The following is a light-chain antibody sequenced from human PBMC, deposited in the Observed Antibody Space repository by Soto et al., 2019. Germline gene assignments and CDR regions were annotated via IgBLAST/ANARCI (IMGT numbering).Light chain of an antibody. Sequence: EIVLTQSPGTLSVSPGERANLSCRASQSVSTNLGWFKQKPGQPPRLLIYGASTRATGIPARFSGSGSGTEVTLTINSLQSGELAIYYCQQANNWPYTFGQGTKLEV. J-gene: IGKJ2*01. CDR1: QSVSTN. V-gene: IGKV3-15*01. CDR2: GAS. CDR3: QQANNWPYT.